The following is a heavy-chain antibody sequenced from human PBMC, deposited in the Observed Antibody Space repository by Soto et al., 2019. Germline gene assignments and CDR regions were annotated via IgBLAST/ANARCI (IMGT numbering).Heavy chain of an antibody. J-gene: IGHJ4*02. CDR3: AKDLRSSGFFDY. D-gene: IGHD3-22*01. CDR2: ITGTGRGI. CDR1: GFTFSSHT. V-gene: IGHV3-23*01. Sequence: GGSLRLSCASSGFTFSSHTMNWVRQAPGKGLEWVSSITGTGRGIYYADYVKGRFTISRDNSKNTLYLQMNSLRAEDTAVYYCAKDLRSSGFFDYWGQGTLVTVSS.